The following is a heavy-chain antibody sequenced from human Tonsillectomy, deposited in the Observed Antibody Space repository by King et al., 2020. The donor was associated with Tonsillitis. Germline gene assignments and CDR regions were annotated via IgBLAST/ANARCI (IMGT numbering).Heavy chain of an antibody. D-gene: IGHD2-15*01. CDR1: GYTFTSYG. CDR2: ISAYNGNT. V-gene: IGHV1-18*04. J-gene: IGHJ5*02. CDR3: ARSYCSGGSCYSGGWFDP. Sequence: VQLVESGAEVKKPGASVKVSCKASGYTFTSYGISWVRQAPGQGLEWMGWISAYNGNTNYAQKLQGRVTMTTDTSTSTAYMELRSLRSDDTAVYYCARSYCSGGSCYSGGWFDPWGQGTLVTVSS.